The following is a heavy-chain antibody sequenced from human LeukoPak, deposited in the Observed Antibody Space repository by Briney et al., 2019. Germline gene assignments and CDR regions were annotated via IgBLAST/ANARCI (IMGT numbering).Heavy chain of an antibody. V-gene: IGHV3-53*01. CDR1: GFTVSSNP. J-gene: IGHJ4*02. CDR3: ATSFGPVIAAAGTGAD. Sequence: GGSLRLSCTASGFTVSSNPWSWVRQAPGKGLEWVSFIYSGGDTHYSDSVKGRFTISRDNSKNTLYLQMNSLRAEDTAVYYCATSFGPVIAAAGTGADWGQGTLVTVSS. CDR2: IYSGGDT. D-gene: IGHD6-13*01.